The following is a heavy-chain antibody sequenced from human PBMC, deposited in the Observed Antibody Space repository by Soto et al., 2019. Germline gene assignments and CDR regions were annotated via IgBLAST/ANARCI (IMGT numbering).Heavy chain of an antibody. J-gene: IGHJ6*02. V-gene: IGHV3-9*01. CDR1: GFTFDDYA. CDR3: AKEVAAAGLLRYGMDV. Sequence: EVQLVESGGGLVQPGRSLRLSCAASGFTFDDYAMHWVRQAPGKGLEWVSGISWNSGSIGYADSVKGRFTISRDNAKNSLYLQMNSLRAEDTGLYYCAKEVAAAGLLRYGMDVWGQGTTVTVSS. D-gene: IGHD6-13*01. CDR2: ISWNSGSI.